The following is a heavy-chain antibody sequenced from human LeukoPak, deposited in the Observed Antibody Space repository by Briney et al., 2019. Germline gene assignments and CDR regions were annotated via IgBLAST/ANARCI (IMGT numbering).Heavy chain of an antibody. V-gene: IGHV4-34*01. D-gene: IGHD6-19*01. J-gene: IGHJ4*02. CDR2: INHSGST. CDR3: ARADSSGWY. CDR1: GGSFSGYY. Sequence: SETLSLTCAVYGGSFSGYYWSWIRQPPGKGLEWIGEINHSGSTNYNPSLKSRVTISVDTSKNQFSLKLSSVTAADTAVYYCARADSSGWYWGQGTLVTVSS.